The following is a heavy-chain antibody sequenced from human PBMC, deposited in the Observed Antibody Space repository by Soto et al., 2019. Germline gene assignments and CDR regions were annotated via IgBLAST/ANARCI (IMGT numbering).Heavy chain of an antibody. CDR1: GYTFTSYG. CDR3: AGVLGVWGSYQSTPTHFDY. J-gene: IGHJ4*02. CDR2: ISAYNGNT. V-gene: IGHV1-18*01. D-gene: IGHD3-16*01. Sequence: QVQLVQSGAEVKKPGASVKVSCKASGYTFTSYGISWVRQAPGQGLEWMGWISAYNGNTNYAQKRQGRVTMTTETSTSTAYMELRSLRADDTAVYYCAGVLGVWGSYQSTPTHFDYWGQGTLVTVSS.